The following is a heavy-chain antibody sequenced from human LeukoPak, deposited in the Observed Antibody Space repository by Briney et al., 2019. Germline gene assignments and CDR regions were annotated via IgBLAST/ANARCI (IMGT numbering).Heavy chain of an antibody. J-gene: IGHJ4*02. CDR3: ARSWYCSGGSCYLDFDY. V-gene: IGHV6-1*01. D-gene: IGHD2-15*01. Sequence: SQTLSLTCAISGDSVSSNSAAWNWIRQSPSRGLEWLGRTYYRSKWYNDYAVSVKSRITINPDTSKNQFSLQLSSVTPEDTAVYYCARSWYCSGGSCYLDFDYWGQGTLVTVSS. CDR1: GDSVSSNSAA. CDR2: TYYRSKWYN.